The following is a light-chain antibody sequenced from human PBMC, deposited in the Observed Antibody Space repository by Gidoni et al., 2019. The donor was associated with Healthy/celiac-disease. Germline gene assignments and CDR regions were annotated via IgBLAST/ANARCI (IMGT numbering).Light chain of an antibody. CDR1: QSIISY. CDR2: AAS. CDR3: QQSYSTRV. Sequence: DIQMTQSPSSLSASVGDRVTITCRASQSIISYLNWYQQKPGKAPKLLIYAASSLQSGVPSRFSVSGSGTDFTLTISSLQPEDFATYYCQQSYSTRVFGPGTKVDIK. J-gene: IGKJ3*01. V-gene: IGKV1-39*01.